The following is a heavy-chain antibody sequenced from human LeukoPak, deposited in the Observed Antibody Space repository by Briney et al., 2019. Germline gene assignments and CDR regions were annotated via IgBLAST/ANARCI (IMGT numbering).Heavy chain of an antibody. V-gene: IGHV1-2*02. J-gene: IGHJ4*02. D-gene: IGHD6-13*01. Sequence: ASVKVSCKASGYTFTGYYMHWVRQAPGQGLEWMGWINPNSGGTNYAQKFQGRVTMTRDTSISTAYMELSRLRSDDTAVYYCAREGLAAAGTNPFSYWGQGTLVTVSS. CDR2: INPNSGGT. CDR3: AREGLAAAGTNPFSY. CDR1: GYTFTGYY.